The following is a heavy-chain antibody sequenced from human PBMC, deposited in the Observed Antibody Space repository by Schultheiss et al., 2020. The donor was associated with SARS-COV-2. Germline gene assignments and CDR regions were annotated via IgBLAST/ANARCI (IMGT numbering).Heavy chain of an antibody. J-gene: IGHJ4*02. D-gene: IGHD1-26*01. CDR3: AREGYSGSYYLE. CDR1: GSSITGFF. Sequence: SETLSLTCSVSGSSITGFFWTWIRQPPGKGLDPIGNIYFTGITKYNPSLKSRVTISVDTSKNQFSLKLSSVTAADTAVYYCAREGYSGSYYLEWGQGTLVTVSS. CDR2: IYFTGIT. V-gene: IGHV4-59*01.